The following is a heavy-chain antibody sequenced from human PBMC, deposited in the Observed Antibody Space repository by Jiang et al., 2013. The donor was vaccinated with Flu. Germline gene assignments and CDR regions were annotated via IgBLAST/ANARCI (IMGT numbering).Heavy chain of an antibody. J-gene: IGHJ6*02. V-gene: IGHV1-18*01. Sequence: SGAEVKKPGASVKVSCKASGYTFTSYGISWVRQAPGQGLEWMGWISAYNGNTNYAQKLQGRVTMTTDTSTSTAYMELRSLRSDDTAVYYCARLFDYSKPYYYYGMDVWGQGTTVTVSS. D-gene: IGHD4-11*01. CDR2: ISAYNGNT. CDR1: GYTFTSYG. CDR3: ARLFDYSKPYYYYGMDV.